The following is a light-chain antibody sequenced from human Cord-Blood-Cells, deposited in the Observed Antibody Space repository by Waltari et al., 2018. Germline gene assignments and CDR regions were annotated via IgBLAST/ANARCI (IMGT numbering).Light chain of an antibody. J-gene: IGLJ3*02. CDR1: SSDVGGYNY. V-gene: IGLV2-11*01. CDR3: CSYAGSYTLV. Sequence: QSALTQPRSVSGSPGQSVTIPCTGTSSDVGGYNYVSWYQQHPGKAPTLMIYDVSKRPSGVPDRFSGSKSGNTASLTISGLQAEDEADYYCCSYAGSYTLVFGGGTKLTVL. CDR2: DVS.